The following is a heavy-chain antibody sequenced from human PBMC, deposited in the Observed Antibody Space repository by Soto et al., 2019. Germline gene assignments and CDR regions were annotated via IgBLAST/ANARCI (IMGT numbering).Heavy chain of an antibody. V-gene: IGHV1-18*01. CDR1: GYTFTSYG. J-gene: IGHJ3*02. CDR3: ARGARPYSSSWPPRHDAIHI. Sequence: ASVKVSCKASGYTFTSYGISWVRQAPGQGLEWMGWISAYNGNTNYAQKLQGRVTMTTDTSTSTAYMELRSLRSDDTAVYYCARGARPYSSSWPPRHDAIHISGQATIVTVSS. CDR2: ISAYNGNT. D-gene: IGHD6-13*01.